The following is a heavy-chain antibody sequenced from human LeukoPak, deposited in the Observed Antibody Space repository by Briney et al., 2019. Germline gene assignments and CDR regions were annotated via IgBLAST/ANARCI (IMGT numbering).Heavy chain of an antibody. Sequence: PGGSLRLSCAASGFNFSSYAMSWVRQAPGKGLEWVSGISGSGGSTYYADSVKGRFTISRDNSKNTLYLQMNSLRAEDTAVYYCAKDAPPLAYCGGDCPPPWAFDIWGQGTMVTVSS. J-gene: IGHJ3*02. CDR2: ISGSGGST. V-gene: IGHV3-23*01. CDR3: AKDAPPLAYCGGDCPPPWAFDI. CDR1: GFNFSSYA. D-gene: IGHD2-21*02.